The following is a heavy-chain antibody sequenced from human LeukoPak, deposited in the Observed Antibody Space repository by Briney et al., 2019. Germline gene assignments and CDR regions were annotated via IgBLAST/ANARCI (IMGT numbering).Heavy chain of an antibody. CDR3: ATYRQVLLPFES. V-gene: IGHV3-23*01. CDR2: IFPSGGEI. D-gene: IGHD2-8*02. CDR1: GFTFSTFA. Sequence: GGSLRLSCAASGFTFSTFAMIWVRQPPGKGLEWVSSIFPSGGEIHYADSVRGRFTISRDNSKSTLSLQMNSLRAEDTAVYYCATYRQVLLPFESWGQGTLVTVSS. J-gene: IGHJ4*02.